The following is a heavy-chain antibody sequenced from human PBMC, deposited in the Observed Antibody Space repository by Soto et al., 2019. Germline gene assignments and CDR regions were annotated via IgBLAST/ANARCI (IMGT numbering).Heavy chain of an antibody. CDR1: GGSFSGYY. Sequence: PSETLSLTCAVYGGSFSGYYWSWIRQPPGKGLEWIGEINHSGSTNYNPSLKSRVTISVDTSKNQFSLKLSSVTAADTAVYYCARGLDNGMDVWGQGTTVTVSS. CDR3: ARGLDNGMDV. D-gene: IGHD2-2*03. J-gene: IGHJ6*02. CDR2: INHSGST. V-gene: IGHV4-34*01.